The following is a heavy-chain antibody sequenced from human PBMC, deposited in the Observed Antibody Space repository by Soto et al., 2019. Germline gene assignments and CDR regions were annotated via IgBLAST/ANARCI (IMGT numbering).Heavy chain of an antibody. CDR3: AGGITMDFSYFWFDP. CDR1: GGSISSSSYY. V-gene: IGHV4-39*01. Sequence: QLLESGPGLVKPSETLSLTCTVSGGSISSSSYYWGWIRQPPGKGLEWIGSIYYSGSTYYNPSLKSRVTISVDTSKNQFSLKLSSVTAADTAVYYCAGGITMDFSYFWFDPWGQGTLVTVSS. CDR2: IYYSGST. D-gene: IGHD3-3*01. J-gene: IGHJ5*02.